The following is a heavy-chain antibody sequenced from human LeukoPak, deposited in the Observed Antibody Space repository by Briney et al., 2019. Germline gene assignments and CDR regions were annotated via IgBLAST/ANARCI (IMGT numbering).Heavy chain of an antibody. CDR2: ISGSSSNT. J-gene: IGHJ4*02. CDR1: GFTFNTFT. V-gene: IGHV3-48*04. CDR3: ARVNPISSGFYAY. Sequence: GGSLRLSCAASGFTFNTFTMTWIRQAPGKGLEWLSYISGSSSNTNYADSVQGRFTISRDNDKNSLYLQMNSLRAEDTAVYYCARVNPISSGFYAYWGQGTLVTVSS. D-gene: IGHD3-22*01.